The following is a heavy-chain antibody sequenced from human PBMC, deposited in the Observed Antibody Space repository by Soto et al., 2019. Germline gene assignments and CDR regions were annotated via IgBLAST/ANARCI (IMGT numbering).Heavy chain of an antibody. Sequence: GASVKVSCKASGYTFTGYYMHWVRQAPGQGLEWMGWINPNSGGTNYAQKFQGWVTMTRDTSISTAYMGLSRLRSDDTAVYYCARDSGLGPDYWYFDLWGRGTLVTVSS. CDR3: ARDSGLGPDYWYFDL. J-gene: IGHJ2*01. CDR2: INPNSGGT. CDR1: GYTFTGYY. V-gene: IGHV1-2*04.